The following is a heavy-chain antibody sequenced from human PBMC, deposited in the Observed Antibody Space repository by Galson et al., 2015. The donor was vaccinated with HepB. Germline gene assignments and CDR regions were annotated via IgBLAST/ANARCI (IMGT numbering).Heavy chain of an antibody. CDR2: ISSSSSYI. D-gene: IGHD7-27*01. J-gene: IGHJ4*02. CDR1: GFTFSSYG. V-gene: IGHV3-21*01. Sequence: SLRLSCAAPGFTFSSYGMIWVRQAPGKGLEWVSSISSSSSYIYYADSVRGRFTISRDNAKNSLYLQMNSLRADDTAVYYCARDPPLGTPFDYWGQGTLVTVSS. CDR3: ARDPPLGTPFDY.